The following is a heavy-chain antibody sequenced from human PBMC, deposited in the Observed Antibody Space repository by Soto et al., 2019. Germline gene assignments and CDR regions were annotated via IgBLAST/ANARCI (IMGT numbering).Heavy chain of an antibody. CDR2: ISSSSSTI. CDR1: GFTFSSYS. CDR3: AREGGALIWFDP. J-gene: IGHJ5*02. D-gene: IGHD4-17*01. V-gene: IGHV3-48*01. Sequence: EVQLVESGGGLVQPGGSLRLSCAASGFTFSSYSMNWVRQAPGKGLEWVSYISSSSSTIYYADSVKGGFTISRDNAKNSLYLQMNSLRAEDTAVYYCAREGGALIWFDPLGQGTQVTGYS.